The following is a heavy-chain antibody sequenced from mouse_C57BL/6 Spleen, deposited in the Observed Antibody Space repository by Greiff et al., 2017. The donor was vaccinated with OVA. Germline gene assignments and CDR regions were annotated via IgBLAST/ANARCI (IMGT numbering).Heavy chain of an antibody. D-gene: IGHD1-1*01. CDR1: GYAFSSYW. Sequence: QVQLQQSGAELVKPGASVKISCKASGYAFSSYWMTWVKQRPGKGLEWIGQIYPGDGDTNYNGTFKGKATLTADKSTSTAYMQLSSLISEDSAVYFCARSSYDGRGNWYFDVRGTGTTVTVSS. CDR2: IYPGDGDT. CDR3: ARSSYDGRGNWYFDV. V-gene: IGHV1-80*01. J-gene: IGHJ1*03.